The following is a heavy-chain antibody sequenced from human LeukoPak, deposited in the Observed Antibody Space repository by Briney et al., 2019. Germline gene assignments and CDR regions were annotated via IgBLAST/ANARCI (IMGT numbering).Heavy chain of an antibody. CDR3: AYLDSSGYYYGRLRY. D-gene: IGHD3-22*01. CDR1: GFTFSDHA. CDR2: ISAGGDRT. Sequence: GGSLRLSCAASGFTFSDHAMSWVRQTPAKGLESVSSISAGGDRTHYADSVKGRFTVSRDNSKNTLYLHMNSLRAEDTAVYFCAYLDSSGYYYGRLRYWGQGTPVTVSS. J-gene: IGHJ4*02. V-gene: IGHV3-23*01.